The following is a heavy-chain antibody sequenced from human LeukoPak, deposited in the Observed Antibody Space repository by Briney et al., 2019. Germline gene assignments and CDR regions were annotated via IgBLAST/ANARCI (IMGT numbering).Heavy chain of an antibody. J-gene: IGHJ6*02. CDR2: IYYSGST. CDR1: GGSISSSSYY. CDR3: ARHGDYDSSGYYWRYYYYYGMDV. Sequence: SETLSLTCTVSGGSISSSSYYWGWIRQPPGKGLEWIGIIYYSGSTYYNPSLKSRVTISVDTSKNQFSLKLSSVTAADTAVYYCARHGDYDSSGYYWRYYYYYGMDVWGQGTTVTVSS. V-gene: IGHV4-39*01. D-gene: IGHD3-22*01.